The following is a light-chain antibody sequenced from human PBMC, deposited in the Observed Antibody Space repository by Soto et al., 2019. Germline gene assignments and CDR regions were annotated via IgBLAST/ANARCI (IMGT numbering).Light chain of an antibody. V-gene: IGKV3-20*01. CDR1: QSVTSSY. J-gene: IGKJ1*01. CDR2: SAS. Sequence: EIVLTQSPGTLSLSPGERATLSCRASQSVTSSYLAWYQQKPGQAPRLLIYSASSRATGIPDRFSASGSGTDFTLTISRLEPEDFAVYYCQQYGSSPPWTFGQGTKVEIK. CDR3: QQYGSSPPWT.